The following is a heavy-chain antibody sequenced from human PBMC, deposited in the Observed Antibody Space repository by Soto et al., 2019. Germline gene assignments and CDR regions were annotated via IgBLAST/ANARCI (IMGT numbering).Heavy chain of an antibody. Sequence: SEILSWTGTVSGGSIRDFYWSWIRQPPGQCLEWIGYSYYSGSNNYNPSLKTRVTISVDTSKNKFSLNLSSMSPADKAVSYCAIVWGVAALPFDYWCPGPLV. V-gene: IGHV4-59*01. D-gene: IGHD6-6*01. CDR2: SYYSGSN. J-gene: IGHJ4*02. CDR3: AIVWGVAALPFDY. CDR1: GGSIRDFY.